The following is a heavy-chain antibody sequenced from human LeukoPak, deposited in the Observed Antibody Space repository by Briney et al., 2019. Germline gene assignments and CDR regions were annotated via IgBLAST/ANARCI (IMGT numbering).Heavy chain of an antibody. V-gene: IGHV3-11*01. CDR2: ISSSGSTI. D-gene: IGHD6-13*01. CDR1: GFTFSDYY. J-gene: IGHJ5*02. Sequence: GGSLRLSCAASGFTFSDYYMSWIRQAPGKGLEWVSYISSSGSTIYYADSVKGRFTISRDNAKNSLYLQMNSLRAEDTAVYYCARAYSSSLSWFDPWGQGTLVTVSS. CDR3: ARAYSSSLSWFDP.